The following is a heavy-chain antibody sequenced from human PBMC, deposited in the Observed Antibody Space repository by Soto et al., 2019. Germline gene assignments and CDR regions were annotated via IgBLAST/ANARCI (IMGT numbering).Heavy chain of an antibody. D-gene: IGHD2-8*01. V-gene: IGHV1-18*01. CDR3: AKNGQPPYYYYGLDV. CDR2: ISGYNGDT. Sequence: QGHLVQSGAEVKKPGASVKVSCKTSAYTFTRYVISWVRQAPGQGLEWMGWISGYNGDTNYAQNLQDRVTMTIDTSTTTAYMELRSLTSDDTAVYYCAKNGQPPYYYYGLDVWGQGTTVTVSS. J-gene: IGHJ6*02. CDR1: AYTFTRYV.